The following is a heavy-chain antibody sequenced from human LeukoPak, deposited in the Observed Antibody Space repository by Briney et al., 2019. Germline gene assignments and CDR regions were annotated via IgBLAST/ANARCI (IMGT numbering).Heavy chain of an antibody. CDR3: ARDRPFGGVLDFDY. Sequence: GGSLRLSCAASGFTFDHYAMHWVRQAPGKGLEWVSGITWNSDAIGYADSVKGRFTISRDNSKNTLYLQMNSLRAEDTAVYYCARDRPFGGVLDFDYWGQGTLVTVSS. J-gene: IGHJ4*02. V-gene: IGHV3-9*01. CDR2: ITWNSDAI. CDR1: GFTFDHYA. D-gene: IGHD3-16*01.